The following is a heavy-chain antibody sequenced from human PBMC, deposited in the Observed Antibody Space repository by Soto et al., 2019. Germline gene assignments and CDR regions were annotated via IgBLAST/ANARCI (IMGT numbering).Heavy chain of an antibody. CDR2: IVPIYRTA. D-gene: IGHD6-13*01. V-gene: IGHV1-69*13. CDR3: ARDSGAKLSSS. CDR1: GGTFSSYR. Sequence: ASVKVSCKASGGTFSSYRFNWVRQARGQGLEWLGGIVPIYRTADYAQKFQGRVTITADESTRTVYMELSSLKSQDTALYYCARDSGAKLSSSWGQGALVTVSS. J-gene: IGHJ4*02.